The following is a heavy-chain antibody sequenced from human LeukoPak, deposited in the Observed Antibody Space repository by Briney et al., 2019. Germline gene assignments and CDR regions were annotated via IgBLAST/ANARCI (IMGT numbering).Heavy chain of an antibody. Sequence: GGSLRLSCAASGFTVSSNYMSWVRLAPGKGLDWVSVIYSGGSTYYADSVKGRFTISRDNSKNTLYLQMNGLRAEDTAVYYCAKVAFRSSSYISGIEYWGQGTLVTVSS. CDR2: IYSGGST. J-gene: IGHJ4*02. CDR1: GFTVSSNY. V-gene: IGHV3-53*01. CDR3: AKVAFRSSSYISGIEY. D-gene: IGHD6-6*01.